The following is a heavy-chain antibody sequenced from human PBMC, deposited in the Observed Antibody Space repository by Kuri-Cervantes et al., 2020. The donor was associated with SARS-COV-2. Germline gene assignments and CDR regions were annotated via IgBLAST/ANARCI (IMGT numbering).Heavy chain of an antibody. Sequence: SVKVSCKASGGTFSSYAISWVRQAPGQGLEWMGGIIPIFGTADYAQKFQGRVTITADESTSTAYMELSSLRSEDTAVYYCARDRVVPGDYYYYGMDVWGQGTTVTVSS. V-gene: IGHV1-69*13. CDR1: GGTFSSYA. CDR2: IIPIFGTA. J-gene: IGHJ6*02. CDR3: ARDRVVPGDYYYYGMDV. D-gene: IGHD2-15*01.